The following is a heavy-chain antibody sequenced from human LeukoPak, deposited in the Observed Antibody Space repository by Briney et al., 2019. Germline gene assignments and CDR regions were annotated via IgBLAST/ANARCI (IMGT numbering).Heavy chain of an antibody. V-gene: IGHV3-7*02. J-gene: IGHJ5*02. CDR3: ARSAGTWFDP. D-gene: IGHD1-1*01. Sequence: GGSLRLSCAASGFTFSRHWMSWARQAPGKGLEWVANIMQDGSEKYYVDSVKGRFTISRDNARYSLFLQMNSLRAEDTAVYYCARSAGTWFDPWGQGTLVTVSS. CDR2: IMQDGSEK. CDR1: GFTFSRHW.